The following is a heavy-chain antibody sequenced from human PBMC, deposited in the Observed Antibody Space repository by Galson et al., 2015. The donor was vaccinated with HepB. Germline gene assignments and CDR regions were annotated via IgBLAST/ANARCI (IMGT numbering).Heavy chain of an antibody. Sequence: SLRLSCAASGFTFSSYAMSWVRQAPGKGLEWVSAISGSGGSTYYADSMKGRFTISRDNSKNTLYLQMNSLRAEDTAVYYCARDYYDSSGYYYAGVVDYWGQGTLVTVSS. CDR3: ARDYYDSSGYYYAGVVDY. J-gene: IGHJ4*02. V-gene: IGHV3-23*01. D-gene: IGHD3-22*01. CDR2: ISGSGGST. CDR1: GFTFSSYA.